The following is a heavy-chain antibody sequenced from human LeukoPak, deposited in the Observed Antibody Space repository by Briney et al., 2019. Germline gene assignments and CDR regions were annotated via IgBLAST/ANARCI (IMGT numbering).Heavy chain of an antibody. CDR2: IYYSGST. J-gene: IGHJ4*02. Sequence: PSETLSLTCTVSGDSISSSSYYWGWIRQPPGKGLEWIGSIYYSGSTDYNPSLKSRVSISVDTSKNQFSLKLTSVTAADTAVYYCARHGGVSPSARPIVVVVAAAPPYYFDYWGQGTLVTVSS. V-gene: IGHV4-39*01. D-gene: IGHD2-15*01. CDR3: ARHGGVSPSARPIVVVVAAAPPYYFDY. CDR1: GDSISSSSYY.